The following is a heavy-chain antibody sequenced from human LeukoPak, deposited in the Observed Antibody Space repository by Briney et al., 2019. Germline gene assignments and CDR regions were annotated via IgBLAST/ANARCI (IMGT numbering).Heavy chain of an antibody. Sequence: PSETLSLTCAVYGGSFSGYYWSWLRQPPGKGLEWIGEINHSGSTNYNPSLKSRVTISVDTSKNQFSLKLSSVTAADTAVYYCARATRIVGATTSFDYWGQGTLATVSS. CDR1: GGSFSGYY. CDR2: INHSGST. CDR3: ARATRIVGATTSFDY. V-gene: IGHV4-34*01. J-gene: IGHJ4*02. D-gene: IGHD1-26*01.